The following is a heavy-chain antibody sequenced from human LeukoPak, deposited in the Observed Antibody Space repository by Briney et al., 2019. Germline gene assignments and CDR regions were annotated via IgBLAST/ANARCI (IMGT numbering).Heavy chain of an antibody. Sequence: SETLSLTCTVSGGSISSSSYYWGWIRQPPGKGLEWIGSIYYSGSTYYNPSLKSRVTISVDTSKNQFSLKLSSVTAADTAVYYCATSKNNWNYVEWFDPWGQGTLVTVSS. D-gene: IGHD1-7*01. CDR2: IYYSGST. J-gene: IGHJ5*02. CDR1: GGSISSSSYY. CDR3: ATSKNNWNYVEWFDP. V-gene: IGHV4-39*01.